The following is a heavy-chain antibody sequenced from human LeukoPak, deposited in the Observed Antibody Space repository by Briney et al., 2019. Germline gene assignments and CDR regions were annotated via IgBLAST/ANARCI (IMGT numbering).Heavy chain of an antibody. CDR1: GFPFGSYV. J-gene: IGHJ4*02. D-gene: IGHD3-9*01. V-gene: IGHV3-48*02. Sequence: HPGGSLRLSCEASGFPFGSYVMSWVRQAPGKGLEWIAYINHNAEMIFYPDFVKGRFTISRDNPKNSLYLQMNALRYEDTAIYYCARDHDWAFDLWGQGTLVTVSS. CDR3: ARDHDWAFDL. CDR2: INHNAEMI.